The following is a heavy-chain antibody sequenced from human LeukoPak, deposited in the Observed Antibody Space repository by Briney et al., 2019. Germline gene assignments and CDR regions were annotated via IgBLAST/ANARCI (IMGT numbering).Heavy chain of an antibody. D-gene: IGHD2-8*01. J-gene: IGHJ6*03. Sequence: PGGSLRLSCAASGFTFSSYEMNWVRQAPGKGLEWVSYISSSGSTIYYADSVKGRFTISRDNAKNSLYLQMNSLRAEDTAVYYCARDLPPRWSTNGVSGYMDVWGKGTTVTVSS. V-gene: IGHV3-48*03. CDR1: GFTFSSYE. CDR2: ISSSGSTI. CDR3: ARDLPPRWSTNGVSGYMDV.